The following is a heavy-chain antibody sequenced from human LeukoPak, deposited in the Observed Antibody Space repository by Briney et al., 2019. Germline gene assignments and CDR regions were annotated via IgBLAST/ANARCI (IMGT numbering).Heavy chain of an antibody. CDR3: ARARGRGYSSNWSNYFDF. V-gene: IGHV3-30-3*01. J-gene: IGHJ4*02. D-gene: IGHD6-13*01. CDR2: ISYDGTNK. Sequence: PGGSLRLSCAASGFTFSSNAMHWVRQAPGKGLEWVAVISYDGTNKYYADSVKGRFTISRDSSKNTLYLQMNSLRTEDTAVYYCARARGRGYSSNWSNYFDFWGQGTLVTVSS. CDR1: GFTFSSNA.